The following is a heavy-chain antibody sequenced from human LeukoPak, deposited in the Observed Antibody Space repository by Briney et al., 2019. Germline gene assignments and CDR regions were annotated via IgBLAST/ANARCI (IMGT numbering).Heavy chain of an antibody. J-gene: IGHJ4*02. CDR1: GYTFTSYG. Sequence: GASVKVSCKASGYTFTSYGISWVRQAPGQGLEWMGWISAYNGNTNYAQKLQGRITMTTDTSTSTAYMDLRSLRSDDTAVYCCARDYYDSSGYLRDYWGQGTLVTVSS. CDR2: ISAYNGNT. V-gene: IGHV1-18*01. CDR3: ARDYYDSSGYLRDY. D-gene: IGHD3-22*01.